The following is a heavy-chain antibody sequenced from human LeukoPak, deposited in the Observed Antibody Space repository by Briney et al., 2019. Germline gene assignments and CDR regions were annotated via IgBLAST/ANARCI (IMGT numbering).Heavy chain of an antibody. CDR3: GKGTGYQLLWD. CDR1: GFTFSSYA. D-gene: IGHD2-2*01. Sequence: GGSLRLSCAASGFTFSSYAISWARQAPGKGLEWVSVISGSGGSTYYADPVKGRFTISRDNSKNSLYLQMNSLSAEDTAVYCCGKGTGYQLLWDWGQGTLVTVSS. CDR2: ISGSGGST. J-gene: IGHJ4*02. V-gene: IGHV3-23*01.